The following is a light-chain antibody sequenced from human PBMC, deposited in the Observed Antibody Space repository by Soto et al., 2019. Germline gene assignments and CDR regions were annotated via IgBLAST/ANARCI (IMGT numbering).Light chain of an antibody. V-gene: IGLV2-14*01. CDR3: SSYTSSSTNV. CDR1: SSDVGGYNY. Sequence: QSVLTQPASVSGSPGQSITISCTGTSSDVGGYNYVSWYQQHPGKAPKLMIYDVSNRPSVVSTLFSVSKSGNTASLTISGLQAEDEADYYCSSYTSSSTNVFGTGTKLTVL. J-gene: IGLJ1*01. CDR2: DVS.